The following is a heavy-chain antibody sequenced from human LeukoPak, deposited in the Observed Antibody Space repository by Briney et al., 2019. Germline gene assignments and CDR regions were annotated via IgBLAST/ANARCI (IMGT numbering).Heavy chain of an antibody. D-gene: IGHD3-10*01. V-gene: IGHV3-23*01. Sequence: GGSLRLSCAASGFDFNNYAMTWVRQAPGKGLESVSAISYSTRTTHYADSVKGRFIISRDNSRNTLHLQMRSLGAEDTAVYYCARQGRQGDSGNNYFDPWGQGILVTVSS. CDR1: GFDFNNYA. CDR2: ISYSTRTT. J-gene: IGHJ5*02. CDR3: ARQGRQGDSGNNYFDP.